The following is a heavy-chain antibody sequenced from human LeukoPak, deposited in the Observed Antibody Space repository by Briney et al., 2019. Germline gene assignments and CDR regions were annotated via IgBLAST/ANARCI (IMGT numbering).Heavy chain of an antibody. CDR2: ISSSSSYI. D-gene: IGHD3-10*01. V-gene: IGHV3-21*01. CDR1: GFTFSSYS. Sequence: GGSLRLSCAASGFTFSSYSMKWVRQAPGKGLEWVSSISSSSSYIYYADSVKGRFTISRDNAKNSLYLQMNSLRAEDTAVYYCARDVTMVRGVSVWGQGTLVTVSS. CDR3: ARDVTMVRGVSV. J-gene: IGHJ4*02.